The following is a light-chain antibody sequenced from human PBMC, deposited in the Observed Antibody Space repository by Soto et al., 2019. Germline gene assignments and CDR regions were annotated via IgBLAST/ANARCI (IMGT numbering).Light chain of an antibody. CDR2: EGD. CDR3: CSCASSTTFLYV. J-gene: IGLJ1*01. V-gene: IGLV2-23*03. Sequence: QSVLTQPASVSGSPGQSITISCTGTSSDIGSYSLVSWYQQLPGKAPKLMIYEGDKRPSGVSNRFPASQSGNTASLTISGLQADDEADYYCCSCASSTTFLYVFGSGTKLTVL. CDR1: SSDIGSYSL.